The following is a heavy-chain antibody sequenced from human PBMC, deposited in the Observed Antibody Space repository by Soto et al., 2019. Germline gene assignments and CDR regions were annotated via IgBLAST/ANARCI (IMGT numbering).Heavy chain of an antibody. V-gene: IGHV3-53*01. CDR2: IYSSGST. D-gene: IGHD3-16*01. CDR1: GFIVSSNY. Sequence: EVQLVESGGGLIQPGGSLRLSCAASGFIVSSNYMSWVRQAPGKGLEWVSVIYSSGSTYYADSVKGRFTISRDNSKNTLYLQMNSLRAEDTAVYYCAREGEAKGLCFDYWGQGTLVTVSS. J-gene: IGHJ4*02. CDR3: AREGEAKGLCFDY.